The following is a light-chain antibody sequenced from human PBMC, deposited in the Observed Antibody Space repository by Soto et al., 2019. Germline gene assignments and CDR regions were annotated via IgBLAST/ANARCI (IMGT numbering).Light chain of an antibody. CDR1: QSITTW. V-gene: IGKV1-5*03. CDR3: QQYNSNSRT. Sequence: DIQMTQSPSILSASVGDRVTITCRASQSITTWLAWYQQKAGKAPTVLIYKASTLESGVPSRFSGSGSGTEFTLTINSLQPDDFATYYCQQYNSNSRTFGQGTKVEI. CDR2: KAS. J-gene: IGKJ1*01.